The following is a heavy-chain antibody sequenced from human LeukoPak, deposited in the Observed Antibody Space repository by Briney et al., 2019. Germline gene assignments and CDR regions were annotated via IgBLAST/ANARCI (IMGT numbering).Heavy chain of an antibody. Sequence: PSETLSLTCTVSGGSISSYYWSWIRQPPGKGLEWIGYIYYSGSTNYNPSLKSRVTISVDTSKNQFSLKLSSVTAEDTAVYYCATTARFAGNAFDIWGQGTMVTVSS. CDR2: IYYSGST. CDR3: ATTARFAGNAFDI. CDR1: GGSISSYY. D-gene: IGHD4-23*01. J-gene: IGHJ3*02. V-gene: IGHV4-59*01.